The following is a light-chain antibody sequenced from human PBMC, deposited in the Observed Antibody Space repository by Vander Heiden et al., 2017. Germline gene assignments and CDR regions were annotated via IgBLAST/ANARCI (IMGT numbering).Light chain of an antibody. CDR2: GAS. CDR1: QSVSSSY. Sequence: EKVLTQSPGTLSLSPGERATLSCRASQSVSSSYLAWYQQKPDQAPMLLIDGASSRAAGIPDRCSGSGSGTYFTLTISRLEPEDFAVYYWQQYGSSPQTFGQGTKLEIK. J-gene: IGKJ2*01. CDR3: QQYGSSPQT. V-gene: IGKV3-20*01.